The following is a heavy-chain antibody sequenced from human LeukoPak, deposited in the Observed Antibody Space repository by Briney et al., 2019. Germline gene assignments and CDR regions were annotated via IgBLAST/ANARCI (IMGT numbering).Heavy chain of an antibody. CDR2: IYHSGST. V-gene: IGHV4-30-2*01. Sequence: TLSLTCAVSGGSISSGGYSWSWIRQPPGKGLEWIGYIYHSGSTYYNPSLKSRVTISVDRSKNQFSLKLSSVTAADTAVYYCASTPRYCSSTSCYYYGMDVWGQGTTVTVSS. J-gene: IGHJ6*02. D-gene: IGHD2-2*01. CDR3: ASTPRYCSSTSCYYYGMDV. CDR1: GGSISSGGYS.